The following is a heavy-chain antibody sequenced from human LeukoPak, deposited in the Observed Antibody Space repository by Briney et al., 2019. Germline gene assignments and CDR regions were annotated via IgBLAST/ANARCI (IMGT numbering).Heavy chain of an antibody. Sequence: SGGSLRLSCAASGFTFDDYGMSWVRQAPGKGLEWVSAINWNGGSTGYLDSVKGRFTISRDNAKNSLYLQMNSLRAEDTALYYCARDSWSSRGAFDIWGQGTMVTDS. V-gene: IGHV3-20*04. CDR3: ARDSWSSRGAFDI. CDR2: INWNGGST. CDR1: GFTFDDYG. D-gene: IGHD6-25*01. J-gene: IGHJ3*02.